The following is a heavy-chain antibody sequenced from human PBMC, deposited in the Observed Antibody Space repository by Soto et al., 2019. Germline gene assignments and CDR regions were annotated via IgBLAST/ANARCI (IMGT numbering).Heavy chain of an antibody. CDR2: IEHNGNN. CDR1: GGTFSGYF. D-gene: IGHD3-10*01. Sequence: PSETLSLTCALSGGTFSGYFWSWVRQPPGKGLEWIGEIEHNGNNNINPSLKSRVTISVDTSKNQISLNLTSVTGADTAVYYCARDFRYFPYWGQGTLVTVSS. J-gene: IGHJ4*02. CDR3: ARDFRYFPY. V-gene: IGHV4-34*01.